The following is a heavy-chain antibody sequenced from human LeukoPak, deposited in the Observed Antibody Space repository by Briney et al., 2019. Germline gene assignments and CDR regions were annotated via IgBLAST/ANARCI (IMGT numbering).Heavy chain of an antibody. J-gene: IGHJ4*02. CDR3: ARVMYSSYYFDY. D-gene: IGHD6-6*01. CDR1: GFTFSSYS. V-gene: IGHV3-21*01. CDR2: ISSSSSYI. Sequence: AGGSLRLSCAASGFTFSSYSMNWVRQAPGKGLEWVSSISSSSSYIYYADSVKGRFTISRDNAKNSLYLQMNSLRAEDTAVYYCARVMYSSYYFDYWGQGTLVTVSS.